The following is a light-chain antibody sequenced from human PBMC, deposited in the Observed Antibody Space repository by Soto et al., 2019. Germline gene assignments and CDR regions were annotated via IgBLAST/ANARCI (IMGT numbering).Light chain of an antibody. V-gene: IGLV4-69*01. J-gene: IGLJ2*01. CDR3: KTWGTGIVI. CDR2: LNSDGSH. CDR1: SGHSSDA. Sequence: QSVLTQSPSASASLGASVKLTCTLSSGHSSDAISWHQQQPEKGPRFLMNLNSDGSHTKGDGLPDRFSGSSSGAERYLPISSLQSEDEADYYCKTWGTGIVIFGGGTKLTVL.